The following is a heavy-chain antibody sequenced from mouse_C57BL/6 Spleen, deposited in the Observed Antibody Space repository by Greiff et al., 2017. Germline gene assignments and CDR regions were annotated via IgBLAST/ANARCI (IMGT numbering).Heavy chain of an antibody. J-gene: IGHJ2*01. CDR1: GYSITSGYY. Sequence: EVKLVESGPGLVKPSQSLSLTCSVTGYSITSGYYWNWIRQFPGNKLEWMGYISYDGSNNYNPSLKNRISITRDTSKNQFFLKLNSVTTEDTATYYWAREGDGDFDYWGQGTTLTVSS. D-gene: IGHD1-2*01. V-gene: IGHV3-6*01. CDR3: AREGDGDFDY. CDR2: ISYDGSN.